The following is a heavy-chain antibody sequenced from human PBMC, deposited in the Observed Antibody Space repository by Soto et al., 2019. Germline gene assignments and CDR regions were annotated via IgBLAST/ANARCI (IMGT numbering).Heavy chain of an antibody. J-gene: IGHJ5*02. D-gene: IGHD2-21*02. CDR2: IVVGSGNT. CDR3: ARGCRGGDADWFDL. V-gene: IGHV1-58*02. CDR1: GFTFTSSA. Sequence: SVKVSCKASGFTFTSSAMQWVRQARGQRLEWIGWIVVGSGNTNYAQKFQERVTITRDMSTSTAYMELSSLRSEDTAVYYCARGCRGGDADWFDLWGEGTLVTVSS.